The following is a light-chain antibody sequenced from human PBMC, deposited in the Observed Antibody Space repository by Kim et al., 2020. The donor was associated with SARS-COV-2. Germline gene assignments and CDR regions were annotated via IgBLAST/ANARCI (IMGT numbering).Light chain of an antibody. V-gene: IGLV2-8*01. CDR1: SSDVGRYNY. Sequence: QSALTQPPSASGSPGQSVTISCTGISSDVGRYNYVSWYQHHPGKAPKLMIYEVNKRPSGVPDRFSGSKSGNTASLTVSGLQADDEADYYCSSYTGSNVIFGGGTQLTVL. CDR3: SSYTGSNVI. J-gene: IGLJ2*01. CDR2: EVN.